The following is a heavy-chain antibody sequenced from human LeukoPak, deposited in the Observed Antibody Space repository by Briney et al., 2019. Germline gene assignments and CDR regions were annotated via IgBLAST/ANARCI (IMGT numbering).Heavy chain of an antibody. Sequence: GGSLRLSCAVSGFTFSTYAVHWVRQAPGKGLEWVAVISYDGINKYYADSVKGRFTISRDNSKNTLYLQMSSLRAEDTAVYYCATIEQQLVTPSFHGMDVWGQGTTVTVSS. V-gene: IGHV3-30-3*01. CDR3: ATIEQQLVTPSFHGMDV. CDR2: ISYDGINK. J-gene: IGHJ6*02. D-gene: IGHD6-13*01. CDR1: GFTFSTYA.